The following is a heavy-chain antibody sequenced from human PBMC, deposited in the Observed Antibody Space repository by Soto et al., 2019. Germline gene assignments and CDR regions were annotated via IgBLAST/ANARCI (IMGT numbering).Heavy chain of an antibody. Sequence: GGSLRLSCAASGFTFSSYGMSWVRQAPGKGLEWVSSIDDSGAGTYYADSVKGRFTISRYNSKNTVYLQMNSLRAEDTAVYYCARDFCPVPTCYDLWGQGVLVTVSS. J-gene: IGHJ4*02. CDR3: ARDFCPVPTCYDL. V-gene: IGHV3-23*01. D-gene: IGHD2-2*01. CDR1: GFTFSSYG. CDR2: IDDSGAGT.